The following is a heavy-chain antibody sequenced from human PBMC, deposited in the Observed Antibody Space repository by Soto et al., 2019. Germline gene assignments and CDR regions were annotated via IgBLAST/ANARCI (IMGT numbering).Heavy chain of an antibody. CDR1: GFTFSSYG. Sequence: GGSLRLSCAASGFTFSSYGMHWVRQAPGKGLEWVAVIWYDGSNKYYADSVKGRFTISRDNSKNTLYLQMNSLRAEDTAVYYCARGDFTYDSSGYRVGLEYYYYGMDVWGQGTTVTVSS. D-gene: IGHD3-22*01. J-gene: IGHJ6*02. CDR2: IWYDGSNK. CDR3: ARGDFTYDSSGYRVGLEYYYYGMDV. V-gene: IGHV3-33*01.